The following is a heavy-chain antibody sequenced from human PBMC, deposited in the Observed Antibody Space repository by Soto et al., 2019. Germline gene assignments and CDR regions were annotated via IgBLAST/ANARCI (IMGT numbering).Heavy chain of an antibody. CDR2: ISSSGSTI. Sequence: GGSLRLSCAASGFTFSEYAMSWVRQAPGKGLEWVSYISSSGSTIYYADSVKGRFTISRDNAKNSLYLQMNSLRAEDTAVYYCARDTIYGVLSGYDYWGQGTLVTVSS. CDR3: ARDTIYGVLSGYDY. CDR1: GFTFSEYA. D-gene: IGHD3-3*01. V-gene: IGHV3-11*01. J-gene: IGHJ4*02.